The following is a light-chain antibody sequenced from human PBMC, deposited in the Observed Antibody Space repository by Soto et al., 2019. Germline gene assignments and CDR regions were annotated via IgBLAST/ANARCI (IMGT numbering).Light chain of an antibody. J-gene: IGLJ2*01. Sequence: QSALTQPPSASGSPGQSVTISCAGTSSDVGDYNYVSWYQQHPGQAPRLMISEVSKRPSGVSDRFSGAKSGNTASLTVSGLQAEDEADYYCSAYAGNNNLLFGGGTKVTVL. CDR1: SSDVGDYNY. CDR3: SAYAGNNNLL. V-gene: IGLV2-8*01. CDR2: EVS.